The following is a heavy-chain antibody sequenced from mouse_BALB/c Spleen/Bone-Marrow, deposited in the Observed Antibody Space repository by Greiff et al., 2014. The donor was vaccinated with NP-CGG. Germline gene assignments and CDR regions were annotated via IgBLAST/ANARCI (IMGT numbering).Heavy chain of an antibody. CDR1: GYTFTGYW. CDR2: IDPSDSET. Sequence: LVESGAELVRPGASVKLSCKASGYTFTGYWMNWVKQRPGQGLEWIGMIDPSDSETHYNQIFKDKATLTVDKSSSTAYMQLGSLTSEDSAVYYCVRKYGKGGDYWGQGTTLTVSS. D-gene: IGHD2-10*02. CDR3: VRKYGKGGDY. J-gene: IGHJ2*01. V-gene: IGHV1-61*01.